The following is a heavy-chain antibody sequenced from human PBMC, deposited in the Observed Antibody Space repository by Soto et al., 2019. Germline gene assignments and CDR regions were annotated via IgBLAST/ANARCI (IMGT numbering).Heavy chain of an antibody. V-gene: IGHV3-11*01. CDR1: GFSFGDYY. CDR3: ARRLFLDV. D-gene: IGHD2-21*01. CDR2: ISSGGTTI. J-gene: IGHJ4*02. Sequence: QMQLVESGGNLVKPGGSLRLSCSASGFSFGDYYMNWIRKAPGKGLEWVSYISSGGTTISYSDSVKGRFTISRDNAKNSVYLEMNSLKAEDTAMYYCARRLFLDVWGQGTLVTVSS.